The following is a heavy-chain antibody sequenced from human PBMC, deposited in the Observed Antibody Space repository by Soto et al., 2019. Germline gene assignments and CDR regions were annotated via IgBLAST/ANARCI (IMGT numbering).Heavy chain of an antibody. CDR1: GFTFSSHW. CDR2: VKQDGSEK. D-gene: IGHD3-22*01. J-gene: IGHJ3*02. CDR3: ARGDYYDSSGLFSDAFDI. V-gene: IGHV3-7*04. Sequence: QLVESGGGLVQPGGSLRLSCAASGFTFSSHWMSWVRQAPGKGLEWVANVKQDGSEKWYVDSVKGRFTISRDNAKNSLYLQTNTLRAKDTVVYYCARGDYYDSSGLFSDAFDIWGQGTMVTVSS.